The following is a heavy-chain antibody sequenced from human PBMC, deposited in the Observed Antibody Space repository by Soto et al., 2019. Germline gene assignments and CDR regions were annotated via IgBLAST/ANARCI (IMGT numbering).Heavy chain of an antibody. CDR2: IDWDDDK. D-gene: IGHD3-10*01. V-gene: IGHV2-70*01. J-gene: IGHJ6*02. CDR3: ARIRRTRQASGYFRSDGLDV. CDR1: GFSLGTSGMC. Sequence: SGPTLVNPTQTLTLACTFSGFSLGTSGMCVTWIRQPPGKALEWLALIDWDDDKFYNTSLRPRLTISKDTSKNQVVLTMTNMDPVDTATYYCARIRRTRQASGYFRSDGLDVWGQGTTVTVSS.